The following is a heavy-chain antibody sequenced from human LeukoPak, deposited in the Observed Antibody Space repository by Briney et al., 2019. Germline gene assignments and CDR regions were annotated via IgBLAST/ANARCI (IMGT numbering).Heavy chain of an antibody. V-gene: IGHV4-4*07. CDR1: GGSISSYY. J-gene: IGHJ6*02. CDR3: ARATRYSYGSVAGPGYYYGMDV. CDR2: IYTSGST. Sequence: RPSETLSLTCTVSGGSISSYYWSWIRQPAGKGLEWIGRIYTSGSTNYNPSLKSRVTMSVDTSKNQFSLKLSSVTAADTAVYHCARATRYSYGSVAGPGYYYGMDVWGQGTTVTVSS. D-gene: IGHD5-18*01.